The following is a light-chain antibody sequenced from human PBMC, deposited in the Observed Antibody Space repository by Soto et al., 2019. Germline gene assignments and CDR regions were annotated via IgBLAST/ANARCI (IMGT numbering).Light chain of an antibody. J-gene: IGLJ1*01. CDR2: SNN. Sequence: QSVLTQPPSASGTPGQRVTISCSGSSSNIGSNTVNWYRQLPGTAPKLLIYSNNQRPSGVPDRFSGSKSGTSASLAISGLQSEDEADYYCSSYAGSNNFPLYVFGTGTKVTVL. CDR3: SSYAGSNNFPLYV. V-gene: IGLV1-44*01. CDR1: SSNIGSNT.